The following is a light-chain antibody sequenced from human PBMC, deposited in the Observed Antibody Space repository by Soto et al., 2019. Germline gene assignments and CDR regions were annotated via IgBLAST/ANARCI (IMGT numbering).Light chain of an antibody. V-gene: IGLV2-14*01. CDR1: NSDVGGYNY. J-gene: IGLJ1*01. CDR2: EVS. CDR3: SSYTRIRTLYV. Sequence: QSALTQPASVSGSPGQSITISCTGTNSDVGGYNYVSWYQQHPGKAPELMIYEVSHRPSGVSNRFSGSKSDNTASLTISGLQAEDQADYPCSSYTRIRTLYVFGTGTKVTV.